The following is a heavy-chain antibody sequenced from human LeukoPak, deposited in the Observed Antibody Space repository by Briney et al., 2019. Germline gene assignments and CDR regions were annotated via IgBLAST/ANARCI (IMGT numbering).Heavy chain of an antibody. CDR2: ISDSGNT. D-gene: IGHD3-16*01. CDR1: GFTLSSYA. J-gene: IGHJ5*02. CDR3: VRQMIRFWFDP. Sequence: GGSLRLSCAASGFTLSSYAMSWVRQAPGKGLEWVSAISDSGNTYHADSVKGRFTISRDNAKNSLFLQMNSLRAEDTAVYYCVRQMIRFWFDPWGQGTQVTVSS. V-gene: IGHV3-23*01.